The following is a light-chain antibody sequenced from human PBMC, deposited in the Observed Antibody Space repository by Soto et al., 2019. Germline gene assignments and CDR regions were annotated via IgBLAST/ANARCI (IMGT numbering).Light chain of an antibody. CDR1: QSVSSSY. J-gene: IGKJ1*01. CDR3: QQYGSSPWT. CDR2: GAS. V-gene: IGKV3-20*01. Sequence: DIVLTQSPGTLSSSPGERATLSCRPSQSVSSSYLAWYQQKPGQAPRLLIYGASSRATGIPDRFSGSGSGTDFTLTISRLEPEDFAVYYCQQYGSSPWTVGQGTKVDIK.